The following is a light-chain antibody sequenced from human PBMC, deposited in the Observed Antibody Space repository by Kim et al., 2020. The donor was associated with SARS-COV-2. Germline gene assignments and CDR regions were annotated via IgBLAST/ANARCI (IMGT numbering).Light chain of an antibody. CDR3: QVWDSDTDHRV. Sequence: PRQTATITGWGDNIDTKTVHWYQQRPDQVPILVIYYDRDRHSGIPERFSGSNSRDTATLTITRVEAGDEADYYCQVWDSDTDHRVFGPGTKVTVL. V-gene: IGLV3-21*04. CDR1: NIDTKT. CDR2: YDR. J-gene: IGLJ1*01.